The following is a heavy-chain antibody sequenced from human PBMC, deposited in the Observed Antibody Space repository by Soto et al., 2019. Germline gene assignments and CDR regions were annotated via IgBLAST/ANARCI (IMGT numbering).Heavy chain of an antibody. D-gene: IGHD2-2*01. CDR1: GYSFTSYW. J-gene: IGHJ6*02. Sequence: PGESLKISCKVSGYSFTSYWISWVRQMPGKGLEWMGRIDPSDSYTNYSPSFQGHVTISADKSISTAYLQWSSLKASGTAMYYCASSPRGYCSSTSCRELGNYYGMDVWGQGTTVTVSS. CDR2: IDPSDSYT. CDR3: ASSPRGYCSSTSCRELGNYYGMDV. V-gene: IGHV5-10-1*01.